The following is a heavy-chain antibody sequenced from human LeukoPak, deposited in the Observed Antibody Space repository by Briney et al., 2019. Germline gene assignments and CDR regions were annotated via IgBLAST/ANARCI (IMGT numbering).Heavy chain of an antibody. V-gene: IGHV4-59*01. CDR1: GGSISSYY. CDR3: ARATSDSSGITTCWFDP. CDR2: SYYSGST. J-gene: IGHJ5*02. Sequence: SETLSLSCTVSGGSISSYYWSWIRQPPGKGLEWVGYSYYSGSTNYNPSLKSRVTISVDTSKNQFSLKLSSVTAADTAVYYCARATSDSSGITTCWFDPWGQGTLVTVSS. D-gene: IGHD3-22*01.